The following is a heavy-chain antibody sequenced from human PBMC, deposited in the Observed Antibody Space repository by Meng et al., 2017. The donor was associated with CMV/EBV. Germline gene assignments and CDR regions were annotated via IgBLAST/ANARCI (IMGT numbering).Heavy chain of an antibody. CDR2: INHSGST. V-gene: IGHV4-34*01. CDR3: ARGHIVVVPAATGYYYYGMDV. D-gene: IGHD2-2*01. CDR1: GGSFSGYY. J-gene: IGHJ6*02. Sequence: SETLSLTCAVYGGSFSGYYWSWIRQPPGKGLEWIGEINHSGSTNYNPSLKSRVTISVDTSKNQFSLKLSSVTAADTAVYYCARGHIVVVPAATGYYYYGMDVWGQGTTVTVS.